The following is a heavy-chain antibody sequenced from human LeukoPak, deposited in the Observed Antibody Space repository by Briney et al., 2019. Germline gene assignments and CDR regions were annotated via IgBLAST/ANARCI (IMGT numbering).Heavy chain of an antibody. CDR2: INHSGST. CDR3: ARGLGITIFGVVTHPFDY. D-gene: IGHD3-3*01. CDR1: GVSFSGYY. Sequence: SETLSLTCAVYGVSFSGYYWSWIRQPPGKGLEWIGEINHSGSTNYNPSLKSRVTISVDTSKNQFSLKLSSVTAADTAVYYCARGLGITIFGVVTHPFDYWGQGTLVTVSS. J-gene: IGHJ4*02. V-gene: IGHV4-34*01.